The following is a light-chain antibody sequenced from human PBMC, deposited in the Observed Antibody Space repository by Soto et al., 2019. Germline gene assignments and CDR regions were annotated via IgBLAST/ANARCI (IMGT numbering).Light chain of an antibody. CDR2: EVS. CDR3: SSYTSSTTLV. Sequence: QSALTQPASVSGSPGQSVTISCTGTSSDVGGHNYVSWYQQHPGKAPNLMIYEVSNRPSGVSRRFSGSKSGNTASLTISGLQAGDEADYYCSSYTSSTTLVFGTGTKVTVL. CDR1: SSDVGGHNY. J-gene: IGLJ1*01. V-gene: IGLV2-14*01.